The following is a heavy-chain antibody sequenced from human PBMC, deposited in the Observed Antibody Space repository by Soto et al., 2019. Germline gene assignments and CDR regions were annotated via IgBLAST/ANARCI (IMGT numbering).Heavy chain of an antibody. J-gene: IGHJ6*02. CDR2: IYYSGST. V-gene: IGHV4-59*01. Sequence: SETLSLTCTVSGGSISSYYWSWIRQPPGKGLEWIGYIYYSGSTNYNPSLKSRVTISVDTSKNQFSLKLSSVTAADTAVYYCARTVGRDGYNYYYYYGMDVWGQGTAVTVSS. CDR1: GGSISSYY. CDR3: ARTVGRDGYNYYYYYGMDV. D-gene: IGHD5-12*01.